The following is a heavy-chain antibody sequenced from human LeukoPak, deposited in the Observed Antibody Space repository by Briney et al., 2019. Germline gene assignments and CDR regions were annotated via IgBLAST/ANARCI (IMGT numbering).Heavy chain of an antibody. D-gene: IGHD3-22*01. J-gene: IGHJ4*02. Sequence: GGSLRLSCAASGFTFSSYWMSWVRQAPGKGLEWVANIKQDGSEKYYVGSVKGRFTISRDNAKNSLYLQMNSLRAEDTAVYYCARVPNTYYYDSSGYDYWGQGTLVTVSS. V-gene: IGHV3-7*01. CDR1: GFTFSSYW. CDR3: ARVPNTYYYDSSGYDY. CDR2: IKQDGSEK.